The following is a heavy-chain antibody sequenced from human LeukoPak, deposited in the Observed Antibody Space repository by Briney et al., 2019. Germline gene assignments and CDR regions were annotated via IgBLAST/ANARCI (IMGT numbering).Heavy chain of an antibody. V-gene: IGHV1-69*05. J-gene: IGHJ6*03. D-gene: IGHD5-18*01. CDR3: ARAASGTAMVPYYYYMDV. Sequence: ASVKVSCKATGGTFSSYAISWVRQAPGQGLEWMGGIIPIFGTANYAQKFQGRVTITTDESTSTAYMELSSLRSEDTAVYYCARAASGTAMVPYYYYMDVWGKGTTVTVSS. CDR1: GGTFSSYA. CDR2: IIPIFGTA.